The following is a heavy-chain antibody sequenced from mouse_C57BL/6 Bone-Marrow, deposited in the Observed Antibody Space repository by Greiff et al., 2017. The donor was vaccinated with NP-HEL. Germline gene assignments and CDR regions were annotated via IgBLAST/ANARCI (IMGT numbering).Heavy chain of an antibody. Sequence: EVKLVESGGDLVKPGGSLKLSCAASGFTFSSYGMSWVRQTPDKRLEWVATISSGGSYTYYPDSVKGRFTISRDNAKNTLYLQMSSLKSEDTAMYYCARQIRSSYPAWFAYWGQETLVTVSA. CDR2: ISSGGSYT. CDR3: ARQIRSSYPAWFAY. V-gene: IGHV5-6*01. D-gene: IGHD1-1*01. J-gene: IGHJ3*01. CDR1: GFTFSSYG.